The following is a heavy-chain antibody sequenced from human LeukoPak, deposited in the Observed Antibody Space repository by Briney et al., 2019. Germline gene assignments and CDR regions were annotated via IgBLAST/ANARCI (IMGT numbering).Heavy chain of an antibody. CDR3: ASDGSEGLVPVNWFHP. CDR2: ISSSSSYI. Sequence: GGSLRLSCAASGFTFSSYSMNWVRQAPGKGLEWVSSISSSSSYIYYADSVKGRFTISRDNAKNSLYLQMNSLRAEDTAVYYCASDGSEGLVPVNWFHPWGQGTLVTVSS. J-gene: IGHJ5*02. D-gene: IGHD2-2*01. V-gene: IGHV3-21*01. CDR1: GFTFSSYS.